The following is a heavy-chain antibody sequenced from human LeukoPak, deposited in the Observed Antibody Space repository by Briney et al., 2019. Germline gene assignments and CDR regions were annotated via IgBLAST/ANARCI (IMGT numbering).Heavy chain of an antibody. CDR3: TRDVSRISDY. J-gene: IGHJ4*02. CDR1: GFTFSSYS. Sequence: PGGSLRLSCAASGFTFSSYSMNWVRQAPGKGLEWVSSISSGSGYIYYADSVKGRFTISRDNTKNSLYLQMNSLRAEDTAVYYCTRDVSRISDYWGQGTLVTVSS. V-gene: IGHV3-21*01. D-gene: IGHD2-15*01. CDR2: ISSGSGYI.